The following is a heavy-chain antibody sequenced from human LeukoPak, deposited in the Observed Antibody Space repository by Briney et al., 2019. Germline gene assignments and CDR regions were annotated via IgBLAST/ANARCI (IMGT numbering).Heavy chain of an antibody. D-gene: IGHD3-22*01. V-gene: IGHV3-21*01. J-gene: IGHJ4*02. CDR1: GFTFSSYS. CDR3: ARDPGYYESSGYHGY. CDR2: ISSSSSYI. Sequence: MPGGSLRLSCAASGFTFSSYSMNWVRQAPGKGLEWVSSISSSSSYIYYADSVKGRFTISRDNAKNSLYLQMNSLRAEDTAVYYCARDPGYYESSGYHGYWGQGTLVTVSS.